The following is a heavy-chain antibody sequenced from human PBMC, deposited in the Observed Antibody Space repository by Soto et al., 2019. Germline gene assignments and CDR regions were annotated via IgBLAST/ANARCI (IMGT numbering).Heavy chain of an antibody. CDR1: GYTFTTYA. D-gene: IGHD3-3*01. CDR3: AGGYYDFWSGYLAGYYGMDV. V-gene: IGHV1-3*01. CDR2: INAGNGNT. Sequence: VQLVQSGAEVKKPGASVKVSCKASGYTFTTYAMHWVRQAPGQRLEWMGLINAGNGNTKYSQKFQGRVTITRDTSASTAYMELSSLRSEDTAVYYCAGGYYDFWSGYLAGYYGMDVWGQGTTVTVSS. J-gene: IGHJ6*02.